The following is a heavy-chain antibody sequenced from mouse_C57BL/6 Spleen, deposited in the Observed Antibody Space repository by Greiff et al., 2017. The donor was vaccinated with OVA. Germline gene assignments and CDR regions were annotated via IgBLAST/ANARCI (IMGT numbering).Heavy chain of an antibody. CDR3: AREGDDYDGALDY. D-gene: IGHD2-4*01. J-gene: IGHJ2*01. CDR2: IYPGDGDT. V-gene: IGHV1-82*01. CDR1: GYAFSSSW. Sequence: QVQLQQSGPELVKPGASVKISCKASGYAFSSSWMNWVKQRPGKGLEWIGRIYPGDGDTNYNGKFKGKATLTADKSSSTAYMQLSSLTSEDSAVYFCAREGDDYDGALDYWGQGTTLTVSS.